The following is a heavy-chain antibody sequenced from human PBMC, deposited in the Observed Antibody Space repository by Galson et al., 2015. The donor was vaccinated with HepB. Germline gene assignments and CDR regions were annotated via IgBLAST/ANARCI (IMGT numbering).Heavy chain of an antibody. CDR2: IIPIFGTA. V-gene: IGHV1-69*13. CDR1: GGTFSSYA. D-gene: IGHD2-8*01. Sequence: SVKVSCKASGGTFSSYAISWVRQAPGQGLEWMGGIIPIFGTANYAQKFQGRVTITADESTSTAYMELSSLRSEDTAVCYCARDESCTNGVCGYYYYMDVWGKGTTVTVSS. CDR3: ARDESCTNGVCGYYYYMDV. J-gene: IGHJ6*03.